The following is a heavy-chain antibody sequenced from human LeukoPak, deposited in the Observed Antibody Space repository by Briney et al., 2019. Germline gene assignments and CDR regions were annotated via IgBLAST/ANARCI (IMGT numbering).Heavy chain of an antibody. CDR1: GYSFTSYR. CDR3: ARRAYCSSTSCSVGIDY. J-gene: IGHJ4*02. Sequence: GESLKISCKGSGYSFTSYRIGWVRQMPGKGLEWMGIIYPGDSDTRYSPSFQGQVTISADKSISTAYLQWSSLKASDTAMYYCARRAYCSSTSCSVGIDYWGQGTLVTVSS. CDR2: IYPGDSDT. V-gene: IGHV5-51*01. D-gene: IGHD2-2*01.